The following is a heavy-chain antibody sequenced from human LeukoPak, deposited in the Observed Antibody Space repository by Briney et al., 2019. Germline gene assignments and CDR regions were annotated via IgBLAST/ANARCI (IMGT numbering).Heavy chain of an antibody. Sequence: ASVKVSCKASRYTFTAYYMHWVRQAPGQGLEWMGRINPNSGDTSYAQKFQGRVTMTRDTSISTAYMELSRLRSDDTAVYYCAREYCSGGICYAYFDCWGQGTLVTVSS. V-gene: IGHV1-2*06. CDR3: AREYCSGGICYAYFDC. CDR2: INPNSGDT. D-gene: IGHD2-15*01. CDR1: RYTFTAYY. J-gene: IGHJ4*02.